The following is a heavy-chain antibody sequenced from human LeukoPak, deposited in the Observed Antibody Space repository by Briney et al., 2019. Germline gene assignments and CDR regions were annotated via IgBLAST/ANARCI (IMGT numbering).Heavy chain of an antibody. D-gene: IGHD6-19*01. CDR3: ARDPSNTSGWYIYFDY. J-gene: IGHJ4*02. Sequence: ASVKVSCKASGYTFKTYAISWVRQAPGQGIEWKGWICTYNGDTEYAQKFQGRVTMTTDTSTSTAYMGLRSLRSDDTAVYYCARDPSNTSGWYIYFDYWGQGTLVTVSS. CDR1: GYTFKTYA. CDR2: ICTYNGDT. V-gene: IGHV1-18*01.